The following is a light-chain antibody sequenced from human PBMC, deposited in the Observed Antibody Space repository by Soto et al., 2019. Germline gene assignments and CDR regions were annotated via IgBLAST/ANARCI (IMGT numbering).Light chain of an antibody. J-gene: IGKJ1*01. CDR2: GAS. Sequence: EIVLTQSPATLYLSPGERATLSCRASETVSSNHLAWYQQKPGQAPRLLIYGASTRATGIPARFSGSGSGTEFTLTISSLQSEDFAVYYCQQYNNWPRTFGQGTKVDI. V-gene: IGKV3-15*01. CDR1: ETVSSN. CDR3: QQYNNWPRT.